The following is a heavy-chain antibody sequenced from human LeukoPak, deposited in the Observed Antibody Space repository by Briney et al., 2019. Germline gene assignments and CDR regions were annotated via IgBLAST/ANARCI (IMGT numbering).Heavy chain of an antibody. V-gene: IGHV3-21*01. CDR1: GFTFSSYS. CDR3: ARDSAVDCSGGSCYSDLQH. CDR2: ISSSSSYI. D-gene: IGHD2-15*01. Sequence: GGSLRLSCAASGFTFSSYSMKWVRQAPGKGLEWVSSISSSSSYIYYADSVKGRFTISRDNAKNSLYLQMNSLRAEDTAVYYCARDSAVDCSGGSCYSDLQHWGQGTLVTVSS. J-gene: IGHJ1*01.